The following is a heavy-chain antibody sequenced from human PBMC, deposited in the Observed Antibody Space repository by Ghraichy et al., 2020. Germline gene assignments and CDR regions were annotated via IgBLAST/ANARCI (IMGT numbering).Heavy chain of an antibody. J-gene: IGHJ4*02. CDR3: AREGAYCGGDCYSYADH. D-gene: IGHD2-21*01. Sequence: LSLTCAASGFTFSSYGMHWVRQAPGKGLEWVAVIWNDGNNKQHIDSVKGRFTISRDNSKNILYLQMNSLRAEDTAVYYCAREGAYCGGDCYSYADHWGQGTQVTVSS. CDR2: IWNDGNNK. CDR1: GFTFSSYG. V-gene: IGHV3-33*01.